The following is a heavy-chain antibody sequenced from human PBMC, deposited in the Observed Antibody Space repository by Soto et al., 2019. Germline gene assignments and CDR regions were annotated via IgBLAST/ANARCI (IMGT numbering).Heavy chain of an antibody. CDR3: VRMASSGTLNWFDP. D-gene: IGHD1-1*01. CDR2: MKPNSGNT. Sequence: XSLKVSCKASESTCIDYDISCVRHATGQGLEWMGWMKPNSGNTGDALKFQGRVSMTRNTSIYTVYLELSSLASDDTAVYYCVRMASSGTLNWFDPWGQGTLVSVS. J-gene: IGHJ5*02. CDR1: ESTCIDYD. V-gene: IGHV1-8*01.